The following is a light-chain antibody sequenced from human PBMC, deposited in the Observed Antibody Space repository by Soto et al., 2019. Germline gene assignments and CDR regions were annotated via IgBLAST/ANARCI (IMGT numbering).Light chain of an antibody. CDR1: QSLVYSDGIAY. J-gene: IGKJ5*01. CDR3: MQATHWPIT. Sequence: DVVMTQSPLSLPVSLRQPAAISCRSNQSLVYSDGIAYFSWFQQRPGRSPRRLIYKVSNRDSGVPARFSGSGSGTDFALKISRVEADDVGVYYCMQATHWPITFGQGTRLEIK. CDR2: KVS. V-gene: IGKV2-30*01.